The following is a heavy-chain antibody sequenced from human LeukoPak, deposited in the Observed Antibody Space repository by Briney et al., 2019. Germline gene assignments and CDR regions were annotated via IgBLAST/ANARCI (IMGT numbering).Heavy chain of an antibody. D-gene: IGHD2-2*01. CDR2: IYPGDSDT. Sequence: GESLKISCKGSGYSFTSYWIGWVRQMPGKGLEWMGIIYPGDSDTRYSPSFQGQVTISADKSISTAYLQWSSLKASDTAIYYCARHPRYCSSTSCYGRPYFDYWGQGTLVTVSS. CDR3: ARHPRYCSSTSCYGRPYFDY. CDR1: GYSFTSYW. J-gene: IGHJ4*02. V-gene: IGHV5-51*01.